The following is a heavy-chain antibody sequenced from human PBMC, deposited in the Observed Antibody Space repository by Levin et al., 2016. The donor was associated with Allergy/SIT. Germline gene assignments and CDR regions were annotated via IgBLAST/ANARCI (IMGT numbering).Heavy chain of an antibody. V-gene: IGHV3-33*01. CDR3: ARDPRIAARPLDAFDI. CDR1: GFTFSSYG. Sequence: GESLKISCAASGFTFSSYGMHWVRQAPGKGLEWVAVIWYDGSNKYYADSVKGRFTISRDNSKNTLYLQMNSLRAEDTAVYYCARDPRIAARPLDAFDIWGQGTMVTVSS. J-gene: IGHJ3*02. CDR2: IWYDGSNK. D-gene: IGHD6-6*01.